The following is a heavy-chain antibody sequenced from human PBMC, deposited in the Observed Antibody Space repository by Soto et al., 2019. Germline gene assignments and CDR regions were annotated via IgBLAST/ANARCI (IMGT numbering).Heavy chain of an antibody. CDR3: ARDLDGSGSYYTDY. J-gene: IGHJ4*02. CDR2: ISPYNGNQ. D-gene: IGHD3-10*01. CDR1: GYTFNIYG. V-gene: IGHV1-18*01. Sequence: AAVKVSCKSSGYTFNIYGINWVRQAPGQGLEWMGWISPYNGNQKYAQNLQGRVTMTTDTSTSTAYMELRSLRSDDTAMYYCARDLDGSGSYYTDYWGQGTLVTVSS.